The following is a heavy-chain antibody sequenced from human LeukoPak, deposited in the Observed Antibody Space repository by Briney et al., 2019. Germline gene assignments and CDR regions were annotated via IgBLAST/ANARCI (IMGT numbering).Heavy chain of an antibody. CDR3: ARDKYYGSGSYRYNWFDP. CDR2: IYHSGST. J-gene: IGHJ5*02. D-gene: IGHD3-10*01. CDR1: GGSISSYY. V-gene: IGHV4-38-2*02. Sequence: PSETLSLTCTVSGGSISSYYWSWIRQPPGKGLEWIGSIYHSGSTYYNPSLKSRVTISVDTSKNQFSLKLSSVTAADTAVYYCARDKYYGSGSYRYNWFDPWGQGTLVTVSS.